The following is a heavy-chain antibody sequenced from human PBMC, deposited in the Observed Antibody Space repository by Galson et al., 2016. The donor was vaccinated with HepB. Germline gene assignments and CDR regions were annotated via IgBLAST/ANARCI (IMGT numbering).Heavy chain of an antibody. CDR2: AYYRSNFYY. D-gene: IGHD3-10*01. V-gene: IGHV6-1*01. CDR1: GDSVSNNGVA. CDR3: ARGGGSGNYFYYHYHMDV. J-gene: IGHJ6*03. Sequence: CAISGDSVSNNGVAWNWIRQSPSRGLEWLGRAYYRSNFYYDYATSVKSRITINADTSKNQLSVQLNSVTPDGTAVYYCARGGGSGNYFYYHYHMDVWGQGTTVTVSS.